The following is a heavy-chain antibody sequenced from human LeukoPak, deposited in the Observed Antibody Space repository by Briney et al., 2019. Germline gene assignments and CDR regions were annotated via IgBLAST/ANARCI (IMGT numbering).Heavy chain of an antibody. V-gene: IGHV4-59*01. CDR3: AKVPYGSIGYFDY. J-gene: IGHJ4*02. D-gene: IGHD3-10*01. Sequence: SETLSLTCTVSGGSISSYYWSWIRQPPGKGLEWIGYIYYSGSTNYNPSLKSRVTISVDTSKNQFSLKLSSVTAADTAVYYCAKVPYGSIGYFDYWGQGTLVTVSS. CDR1: GGSISSYY. CDR2: IYYSGST.